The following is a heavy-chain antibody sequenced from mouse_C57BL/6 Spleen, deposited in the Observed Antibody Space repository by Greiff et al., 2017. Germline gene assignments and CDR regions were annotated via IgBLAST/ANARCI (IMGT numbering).Heavy chain of an antibody. CDR1: GFTFSSYA. Sequence: EVQGVESGGGLVKPGGSLKLSCAASGFTFSSYAMSWVRQTPEKRLEWVATISDGGSYTYYPDNVKGRFTISRDNAKNNLYLQMSHLKSEDTAMYYCARDLYYGSSPYYFDYWGQGTTLTVSS. J-gene: IGHJ2*01. V-gene: IGHV5-4*01. CDR3: ARDLYYGSSPYYFDY. D-gene: IGHD1-1*01. CDR2: ISDGGSYT.